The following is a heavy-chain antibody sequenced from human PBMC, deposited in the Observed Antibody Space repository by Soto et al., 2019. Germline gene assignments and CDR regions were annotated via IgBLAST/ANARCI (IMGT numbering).Heavy chain of an antibody. D-gene: IGHD5-12*01. Sequence: QVQLVQSGAEVKKPGSSVKVSCKASGGTFNSYAISWVRQAPGQGLEWMGGIIPIFGTANYAQKFQGRVTFTADESPSTAYMELSSLRSEDTAVYYCASIRDGYNLQYYYGIDVRGQGTTVIVSS. J-gene: IGHJ6*02. CDR2: IIPIFGTA. CDR1: GGTFNSYA. CDR3: ASIRDGYNLQYYYGIDV. V-gene: IGHV1-69*12.